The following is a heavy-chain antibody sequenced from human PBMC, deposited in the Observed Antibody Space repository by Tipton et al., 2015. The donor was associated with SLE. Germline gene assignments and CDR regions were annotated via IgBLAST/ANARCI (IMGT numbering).Heavy chain of an antibody. CDR1: GGSISTNY. J-gene: IGHJ4*02. Sequence: TLSLTCSVSGGSISTNYWIWIRQPPGKGLEWIGYISDGGGTNHNPSLKSRVTMSEDTSKNQFSLKMTSVTAADTAVYFCESEYNGPEDFWGQGTPVTVSS. CDR3: ESEYNGPEDF. V-gene: IGHV4-59*12. D-gene: IGHD5-24*01. CDR2: ISDGGGT.